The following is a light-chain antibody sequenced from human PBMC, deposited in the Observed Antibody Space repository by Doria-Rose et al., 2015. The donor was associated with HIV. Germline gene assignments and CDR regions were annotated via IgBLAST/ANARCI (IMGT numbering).Light chain of an antibody. V-gene: IGKV3-20*01. Sequence: EIVLTQSPGTLSLSPGERATLSCRASQSFSSTYLAWYQQTPGQATSFLIYDGSTRDTGIPDRFSASGSGTDFTLTINRLEPEDFALYYCHQYGTSWTFGQGTKVEI. J-gene: IGKJ1*01. CDR2: DGS. CDR3: HQYGTSWT. CDR1: QSFSSTY.